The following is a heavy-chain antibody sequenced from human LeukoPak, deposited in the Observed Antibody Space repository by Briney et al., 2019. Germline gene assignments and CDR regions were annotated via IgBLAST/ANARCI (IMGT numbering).Heavy chain of an antibody. CDR3: ARLFSRGWPYYYGLGA. CDR2: VYYGGDA. J-gene: IGHJ6*02. V-gene: IGHV4-39*01. CDR1: GGSIDSSGSY. Sequence: SEALSLTCTVSGGSIDSSGSYWGWIRQPPGKGLEWIGCVYYGGDAYYNPSLKSRVTISADLSKNQFSLSLISVTAADTALFYCARLFSRGWPYYYGLGAWGQGTTVTVSS. D-gene: IGHD6-19*01.